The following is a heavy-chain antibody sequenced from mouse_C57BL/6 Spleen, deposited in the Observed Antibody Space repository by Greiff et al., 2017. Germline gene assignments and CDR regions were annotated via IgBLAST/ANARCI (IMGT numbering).Heavy chain of an antibody. CDR2: IYPGDGDT. Sequence: QVQLQQSGAELVKPGASVKISCKASGYAFSSYWMNWVKQRPGKGLEWIGQIYPGDGDTNYNGKFKGKATLTADKSSSTAYMQLSSLTSEDSAVYFCAREDYYGSSYVGFAYWGQGTLVTVSA. D-gene: IGHD1-1*01. J-gene: IGHJ3*01. V-gene: IGHV1-80*01. CDR3: AREDYYGSSYVGFAY. CDR1: GYAFSSYW.